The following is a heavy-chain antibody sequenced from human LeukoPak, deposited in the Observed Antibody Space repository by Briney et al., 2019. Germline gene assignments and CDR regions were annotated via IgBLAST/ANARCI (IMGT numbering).Heavy chain of an antibody. CDR2: IIPIFGTA. CDR1: GGTFNSYA. D-gene: IGHD2-2*01. J-gene: IGHJ4*02. CDR3: ARAPPDYQLLYFDY. V-gene: IGHV1-69*13. Sequence: SVKVSCKASGGTFNSYAISWVRQAPGQGLEWMGGIIPIFGTANYAQKFQGRVTITADESTSTAYMELSSLRSEDTAVYYCARAPPDYQLLYFDYWGQGTLVTVSS.